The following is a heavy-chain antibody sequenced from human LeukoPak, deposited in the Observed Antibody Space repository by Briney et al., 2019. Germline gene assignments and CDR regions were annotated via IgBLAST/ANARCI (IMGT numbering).Heavy chain of an antibody. D-gene: IGHD1-26*01. CDR2: MFHSGST. CDR3: ARARSGKWGFDY. J-gene: IGHJ4*02. CDR1: GYSISSGFY. Sequence: SETLSLTCSVSGYSISSGFYWGWIRQPPGKGLECIGSMFHSGSTYYNPSLKSRVTISVDTSKNQFSLKLSSVTAADTAVYYCARARSGKWGFDYWGQGTLVTVSS. V-gene: IGHV4-38-2*02.